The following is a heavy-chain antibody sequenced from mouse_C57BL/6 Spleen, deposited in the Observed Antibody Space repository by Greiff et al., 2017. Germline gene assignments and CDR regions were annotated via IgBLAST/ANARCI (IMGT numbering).Heavy chain of an antibody. Sequence: VMLVESGPGLVQPSQSLSITCTVSGFSLTSYGVHWVRQSPGKGLEWLGVIWRGGSTDYNAAFMSRLSITKDNSKSQVFFKMNSLQADDTAIYYCAKMDDYDAWFAYWGQGTLVTVSA. V-gene: IGHV2-5*01. CDR1: GFSLTSYG. D-gene: IGHD2-4*01. CDR2: IWRGGST. J-gene: IGHJ3*01. CDR3: AKMDDYDAWFAY.